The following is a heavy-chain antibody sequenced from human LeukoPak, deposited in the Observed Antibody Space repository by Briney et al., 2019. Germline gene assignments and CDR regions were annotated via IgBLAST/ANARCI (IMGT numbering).Heavy chain of an antibody. J-gene: IGHJ4*02. CDR1: GYTFTSYA. CDR3: ARQPPYYYDSRGYYYPYY. Sequence: ASVKVSCKASGYTFTSYAMHWVRQAPGQRLEWMGWINAGNGNTKYSQKFQGRVTITRDTSASTAYMELSSLGSEDTAVYYCARQPPYYYDSRGYYYPYYWGQGTLVTVSS. V-gene: IGHV1-3*01. D-gene: IGHD3-22*01. CDR2: INAGNGNT.